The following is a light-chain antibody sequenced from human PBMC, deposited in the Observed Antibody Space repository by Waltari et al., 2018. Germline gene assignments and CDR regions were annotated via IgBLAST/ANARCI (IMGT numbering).Light chain of an antibody. CDR3: QSSDRCIQVWV. V-gene: IGLV6-57*01. Sequence: NFMLTQPHSVSECPGKTVTISCTRSSGSIASNYVQRYQQRPGSSPTTGIYEDNKRPSGVPDPFSGSIDSPSNPASLTLSGVKTEDESAYYCQSSDRCIQVWVFGGGTKLTV. CDR2: EDN. J-gene: IGLJ3*02. CDR1: SGSIASNY.